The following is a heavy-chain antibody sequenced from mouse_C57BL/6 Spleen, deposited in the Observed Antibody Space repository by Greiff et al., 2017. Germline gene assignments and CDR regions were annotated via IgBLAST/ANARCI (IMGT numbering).Heavy chain of an antibody. D-gene: IGHD1-1*01. J-gene: IGHJ3*01. CDR3: SRSHYYYGSSPWFAY. CDR1: GYTFTTYP. V-gene: IGHV1-47*01. Sequence: VQGVESGAELVKPGASVKMSCKASGYTFTTYPIEWMKQNHGKSLEWIGNFHPYNGDTKYNEKFKGKATLTVEKSSSTVYLELSRLTSDDAAVYYCSRSHYYYGSSPWFAYWGQGTLVTVSA. CDR2: FHPYNGDT.